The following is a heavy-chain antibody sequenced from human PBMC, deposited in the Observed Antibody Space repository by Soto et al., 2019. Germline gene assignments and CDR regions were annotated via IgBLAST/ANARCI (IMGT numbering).Heavy chain of an antibody. CDR3: ARGYCSGGSCYYAPGAFDI. J-gene: IGHJ3*02. Sequence: PSETLSHTYTVSGSTIRNSGYYWSWIRQHPGMGLVWIGYIYYSGSTYYNPSLKSRVTISVDTSKNQFSLKLSSVTAADTAVYYCARGYCSGGSCYYAPGAFDIWGQGTMVT. V-gene: IGHV4-31*03. CDR2: IYYSGST. CDR1: GSTIRNSGYY. D-gene: IGHD2-15*01.